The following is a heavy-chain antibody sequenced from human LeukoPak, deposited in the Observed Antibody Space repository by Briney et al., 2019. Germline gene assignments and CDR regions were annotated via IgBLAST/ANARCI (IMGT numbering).Heavy chain of an antibody. J-gene: IGHJ4*02. D-gene: IGHD3-22*01. CDR2: IIPIFGTA. Sequence: GASVKVSCKASGYTFTSYGISWVRQAPGQGLEWMGGIIPIFGTANYAQKFQGRVTITADESTSTAYMELSSLRSEDMAVYYCARDFYYDSSGYYYGGQGTLVTVSS. V-gene: IGHV1-69*13. CDR1: GYTFTSYG. CDR3: ARDFYYDSSGYYY.